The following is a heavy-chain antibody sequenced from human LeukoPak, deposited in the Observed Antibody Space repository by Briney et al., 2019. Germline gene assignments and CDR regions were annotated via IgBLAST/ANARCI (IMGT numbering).Heavy chain of an antibody. D-gene: IGHD2-21*02. Sequence: SVKVSCKASGGTFSSYAISWVRQAPGQGLEWMGGIIPIFGTANYAQKFQGRVTITTDESTSTAYMELSSPSSEDTAVYYCARVQRIVVVTATIGSSVGAFDIWGQGTMVTVSS. J-gene: IGHJ3*02. V-gene: IGHV1-69*05. CDR3: ARVQRIVVVTATIGSSVGAFDI. CDR2: IIPIFGTA. CDR1: GGTFSSYA.